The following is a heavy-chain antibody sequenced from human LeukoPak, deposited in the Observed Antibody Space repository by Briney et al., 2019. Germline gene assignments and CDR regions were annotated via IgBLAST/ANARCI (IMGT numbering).Heavy chain of an antibody. CDR1: GFTFSSYA. V-gene: IGHV3-23*01. Sequence: GGSLRLSCAASGFTFSSYAMSWVRRAPGKGLEWVSGISGSGDSTFYADSVKGRFTISRDNSRNTLYLQMSSLRPEDTAVYYCTKWSGFGDDWGQGTLVTVSS. D-gene: IGHD3-10*01. J-gene: IGHJ4*02. CDR3: TKWSGFGDD. CDR2: ISGSGDST.